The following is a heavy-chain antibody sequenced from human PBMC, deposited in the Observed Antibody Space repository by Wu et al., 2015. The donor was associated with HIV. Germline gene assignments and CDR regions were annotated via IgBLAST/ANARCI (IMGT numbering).Heavy chain of an antibody. V-gene: IGHV1-2*02. CDR3: ARDSVVVPAASNWFDP. Sequence: QVQLVQSGAEVKKPGASVKVSCKASGYTFTGYYMHWVRQAPGQGLEWMGWINPNSGGTNYAQKFQGRVTMTRDTSISTAYMELSRLRSDDTAVYYCARDSVVVPAASNWFDPGAREPWSPSP. D-gene: IGHD2-2*01. J-gene: IGHJ5*02. CDR1: GYTFTGYY. CDR2: INPNSGGT.